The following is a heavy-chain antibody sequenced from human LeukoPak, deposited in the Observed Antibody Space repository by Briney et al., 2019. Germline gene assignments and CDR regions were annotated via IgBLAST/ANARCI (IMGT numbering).Heavy chain of an antibody. J-gene: IGHJ4*02. CDR3: ARDPGTIPPYYFDY. Sequence: SGTLSLTCAVSGDSISSNKWWSWVRQPPGKGLEWLGEIYRSGSTNYNPSLNSRLTISLDKSKNQFSLNVTSLTAADTAVYYCARDPGTIPPYYFDYWGQGILVTVSS. CDR1: GDSISSNKW. CDR2: IYRSGST. V-gene: IGHV4-4*02. D-gene: IGHD3-10*01.